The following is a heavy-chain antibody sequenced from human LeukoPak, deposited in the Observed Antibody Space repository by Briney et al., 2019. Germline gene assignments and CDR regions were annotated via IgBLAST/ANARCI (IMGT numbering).Heavy chain of an antibody. D-gene: IGHD1-20*01. V-gene: IGHV3-30*03. CDR1: GFTFNTYA. CDR3: ARDPNWNYFDY. Sequence: PGGSLRLSCAAYGFTFNTYAMHWVRQAPGKGLEWVAFISYDGSNKYSADSVKGRFTISRDNSKSTLYLQMNSLRAEDTAVYYCARDPNWNYFDYWGQGTLVTVSS. CDR2: ISYDGSNK. J-gene: IGHJ4*02.